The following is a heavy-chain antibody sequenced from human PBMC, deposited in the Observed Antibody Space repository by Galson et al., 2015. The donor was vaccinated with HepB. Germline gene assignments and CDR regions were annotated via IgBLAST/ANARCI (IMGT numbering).Heavy chain of an antibody. Sequence: SLRLSCAASGFTFSSYSMNWVRQAPGKGLEWVSYISSSSSAIYYADSLKGRFTISRGNAKSSLYLQMNSLRAEDTAVYYCARAKGAYCTGGSCYAFWGQGTLVTVSS. CDR3: ARAKGAYCTGGSCYAF. CDR2: ISSSSSAI. J-gene: IGHJ4*02. D-gene: IGHD2-15*01. CDR1: GFTFSSYS. V-gene: IGHV3-48*01.